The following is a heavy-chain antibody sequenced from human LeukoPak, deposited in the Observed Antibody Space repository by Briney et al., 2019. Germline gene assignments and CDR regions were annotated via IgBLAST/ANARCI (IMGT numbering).Heavy chain of an antibody. V-gene: IGHV3-23*01. CDR3: ARFGGSGYNNDYQYYMDV. D-gene: IGHD3-3*01. CDR1: GFTFSSYA. CDR2: ISGRGGSA. J-gene: IGHJ6*03. Sequence: GGSLRLSCAASGFTFSSYAMSWVRQAPGKGLAWLSNISGRGGSAYYADSVKGRFTISRDNSKNTLYLQMNSLTVEDTAVYYCARFGGSGYNNDYQYYMDVWGKGATVTVSS.